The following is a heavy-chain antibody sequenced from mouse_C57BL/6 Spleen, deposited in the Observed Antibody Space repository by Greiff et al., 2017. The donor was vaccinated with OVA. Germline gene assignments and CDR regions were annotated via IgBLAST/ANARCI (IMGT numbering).Heavy chain of an antibody. J-gene: IGHJ4*01. D-gene: IGHD2-4*01. Sequence: QVQLQQSGAELVRPGASVTLSCKASGYTFTDYEMHWVKQTPVHGLEWIGAIDPETGGTAYNQKFNGKAILTADKSSSTAYMELRSLTSEDSAVYYCTRMDDYDGDYAMDYWGQGTSVTVSS. CDR1: GYTFTDYE. CDR2: IDPETGGT. V-gene: IGHV1-15*01. CDR3: TRMDDYDGDYAMDY.